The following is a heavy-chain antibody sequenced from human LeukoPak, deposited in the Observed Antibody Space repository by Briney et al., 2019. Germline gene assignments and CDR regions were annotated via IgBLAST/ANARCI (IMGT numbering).Heavy chain of an antibody. Sequence: ASVKVSCKASGGSFSSYAIGWVRQAPGQWLEWMGGIIPIFGTANYAQKFQGRVTITADESTSTAYMELSSLRSEDTAVYYCARGPRPYDFWSGPLDYWGQGTLVTVSS. CDR3: ARGPRPYDFWSGPLDY. V-gene: IGHV1-69*01. J-gene: IGHJ4*02. CDR2: IIPIFGTA. CDR1: GGSFSSYA. D-gene: IGHD3-3*01.